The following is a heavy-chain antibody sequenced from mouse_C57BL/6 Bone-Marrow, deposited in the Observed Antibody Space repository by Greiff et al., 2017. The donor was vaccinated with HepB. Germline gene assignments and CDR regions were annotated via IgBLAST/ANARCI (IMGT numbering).Heavy chain of an antibody. V-gene: IGHV1-7*01. J-gene: IGHJ1*03. CDR2: INPSSGYT. CDR3: ARSRIWYFDV. CDR1: GYTFTSYW. Sequence: QVQLKQSGAELAKPGASVKLSCKASGYTFTSYWMHWVKQRPGQGLEWLGYINPSSGYTKYNQKFKDKATLTADKSSSTAYMQLSSLTYEDSAVYYCARSRIWYFDVWGTGTTVTVSS.